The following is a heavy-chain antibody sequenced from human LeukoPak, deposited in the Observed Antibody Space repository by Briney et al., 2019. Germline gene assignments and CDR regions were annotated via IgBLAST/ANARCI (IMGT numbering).Heavy chain of an antibody. CDR2: ISSSSSYI. CDR1: GFTFSSYS. V-gene: IGHV3-21*01. D-gene: IGHD6-6*01. CDR3: ARGSSNVAARNNWFDP. Sequence: GGSLRLSCAASGFTFSSYSMNWVRQAPGKGLEWVSSISSSSSYIYYADSVKGRFTISRDNAKNSLYLQMNSLGAEDTAVYFCARGSSNVAARNNWFDPWGQGTLVTVSS. J-gene: IGHJ5*02.